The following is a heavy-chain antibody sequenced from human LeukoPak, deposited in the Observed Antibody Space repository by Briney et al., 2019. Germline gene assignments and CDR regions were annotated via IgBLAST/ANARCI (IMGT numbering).Heavy chain of an antibody. J-gene: IGHJ6*02. CDR2: IYYSGST. CDR3: TRGTRHSTYGLSYFYYVMDV. CDR1: GGSVSSGSYY. V-gene: IGHV4-61*01. D-gene: IGHD4-17*01. Sequence: PSETLSLTCTVSGGSVSSGSYYWSWIRQPPGKGLEWIANIYYSGSTNHNPSLKSRVTMSVDTSKNQSSLELSSVTAADTAIYYCTRGTRHSTYGLSYFYYVMDVWGQGTTVSVSS.